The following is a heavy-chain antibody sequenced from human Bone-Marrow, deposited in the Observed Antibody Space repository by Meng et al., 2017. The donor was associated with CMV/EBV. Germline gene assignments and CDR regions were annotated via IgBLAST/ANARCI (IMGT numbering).Heavy chain of an antibody. V-gene: IGHV3-30*02. J-gene: IGHJ4*02. D-gene: IGHD6-19*01. CDR3: AKDLPKYSSGQRAAFDY. Sequence: GESLKISCAASGFTFSSYGMHWVRQAPGKGLEWVAFIRYDGSNKYYADSVKGRFTISRDNSKNTLYLQMNSLRAEDTAVYYCAKDLPKYSSGQRAAFDYWGQGTRVTVYS. CDR2: IRYDGSNK. CDR1: GFTFSSYG.